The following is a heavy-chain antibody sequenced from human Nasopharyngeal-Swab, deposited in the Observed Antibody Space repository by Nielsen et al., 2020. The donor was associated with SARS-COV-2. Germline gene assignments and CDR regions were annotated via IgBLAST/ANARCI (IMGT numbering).Heavy chain of an antibody. CDR2: IYPGDSDT. V-gene: IGHV5-51*01. D-gene: IGHD3-22*01. Sequence: GESLKISCKGSGYSFTSYWIGWVRQMPGKGLEWMGIIYPGDSDTRYSPSLQGQVTISADKSISTAYLQWSSLKASDTAMYYCASLYDSSGYYPYYFDYWGQGTLVTVSS. CDR1: GYSFTSYW. CDR3: ASLYDSSGYYPYYFDY. J-gene: IGHJ4*02.